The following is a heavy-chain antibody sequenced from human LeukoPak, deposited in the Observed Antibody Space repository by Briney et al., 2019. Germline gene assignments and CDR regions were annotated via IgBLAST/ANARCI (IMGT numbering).Heavy chain of an antibody. CDR2: ISAYNGNT. D-gene: IGHD1-14*01. V-gene: IGHV1-18*01. J-gene: IGHJ6*03. Sequence: ASVKVSCKASGYTFTSYGISWVRQAPGQGLEWMGWISAYNGNTNYAQKLQGRVTMTTDTSTSTAYMELRSLRSDDTAVYYCARVKFRDRAGQYYYYYYMDVWGKGTTVTVSS. CDR3: ARVKFRDRAGQYYYYYYMDV. CDR1: GYTFTSYG.